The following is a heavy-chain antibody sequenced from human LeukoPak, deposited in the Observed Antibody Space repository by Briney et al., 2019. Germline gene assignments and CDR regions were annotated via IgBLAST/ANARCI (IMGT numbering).Heavy chain of an antibody. CDR3: ARIRDGYNDAYDI. CDR1: GYTFTNYY. Sequence: GASVKVSCKASGYTFTNYYIHWVRQAPGQGLEWMGLINPGGDNTNYAQNFQGRVTMTRDTSASTVYMELSSLRSEDTAIYYCARIRDGYNDAYDIWGQGTVVTVP. V-gene: IGHV1-46*01. J-gene: IGHJ3*02. CDR2: INPGGDNT. D-gene: IGHD5-24*01.